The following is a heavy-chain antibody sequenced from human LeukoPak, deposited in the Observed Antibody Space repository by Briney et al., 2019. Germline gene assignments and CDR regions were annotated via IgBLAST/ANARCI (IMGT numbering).Heavy chain of an antibody. Sequence: ASVTVSLKASGYTFTNFFVHWVRQAPGQGLEWMGWINPYSGGTNFAQKFQGRVTMTRDTSISTAYMDLTRLRSDDTAVYYCARDGAYSGSVDQDYYYGMDVWGQGTTVTVSS. CDR3: ARDGAYSGSVDQDYYYGMDV. CDR2: INPYSGGT. D-gene: IGHD1-26*01. V-gene: IGHV1-2*02. CDR1: GYTFTNFF. J-gene: IGHJ6*02.